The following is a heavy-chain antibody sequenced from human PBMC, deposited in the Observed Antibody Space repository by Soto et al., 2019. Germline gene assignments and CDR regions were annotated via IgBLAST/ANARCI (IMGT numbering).Heavy chain of an antibody. Sequence: KVSCEDSGGTYNSYALSWVRQAPGQGLEWMGGIIPIFGTANYAQKFQGRVTITADKSTSTAYMELSSLRSEDTAVYYCARAGSSSFYFDYWGQGTLVSVSS. CDR3: ARAGSSSFYFDY. CDR2: IIPIFGTA. J-gene: IGHJ4*02. CDR1: GGTYNSYA. V-gene: IGHV1-69*06. D-gene: IGHD6-6*01.